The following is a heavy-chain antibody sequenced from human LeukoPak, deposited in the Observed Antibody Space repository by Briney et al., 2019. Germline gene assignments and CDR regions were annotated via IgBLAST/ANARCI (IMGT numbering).Heavy chain of an antibody. CDR2: MNPNSGNT. CDR1: GYTFTNYD. D-gene: IGHD6-13*01. V-gene: IGHV1-8*03. J-gene: IGHJ6*03. Sequence: ASVKVSCKTSGYTFTNYDINWVRQATGQGLEWMGWMNPNSGNTGYAQKFQGRLTITRNTSISTAYMELSSLTSEDTAVFYCARGTAARTYYYYYMDVWGKGTTVTVSS. CDR3: ARGTAARTYYYYYMDV.